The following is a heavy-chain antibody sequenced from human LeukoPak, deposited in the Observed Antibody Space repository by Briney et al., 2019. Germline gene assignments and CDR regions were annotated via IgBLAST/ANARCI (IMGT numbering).Heavy chain of an antibody. CDR2: MNPNSGNT. J-gene: IGHJ6*02. CDR1: GYTFTSYD. V-gene: IGHV1-8*01. D-gene: IGHD3-10*01. CDR3: ARGLRGVIVRYYYYGMDV. Sequence: ASVKVSCKASGYTFTSYDINWVRQATGQGLEWMGWMNPNSGNTGYAQKFQGRVTMTRNTSISTAYMELSSLRSEDTAVYYCARGLRGVIVRYYYYGMDVWGQGTTVTVSS.